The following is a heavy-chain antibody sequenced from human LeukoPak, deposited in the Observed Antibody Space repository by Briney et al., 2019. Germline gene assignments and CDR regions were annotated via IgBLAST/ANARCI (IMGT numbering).Heavy chain of an antibody. J-gene: IGHJ4*02. V-gene: IGHV7-4-1*02. D-gene: IGHD7-27*01. Sequence: ASVKVSCKASGYPFISNAMNWVRQTPGQGLELMGWINTNTGNPTYAQGFTGRFVFSLDTSVSTAYLQISSLKTEDTAVYYCARDNAGDIDYWGQGTLVTVSS. CDR1: GYPFISNA. CDR2: INTNTGNP. CDR3: ARDNAGDIDY.